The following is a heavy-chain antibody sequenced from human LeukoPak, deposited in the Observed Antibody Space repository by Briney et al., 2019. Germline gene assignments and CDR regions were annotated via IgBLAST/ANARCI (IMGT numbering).Heavy chain of an antibody. CDR3: ASSWYTSNWFDP. Sequence: SETLSLTCAVSGGSFSGYYWTWIRQPPGKGLEWIGEINHSGRTNYNPSLKSRVIISVDTSKNQFSLKLNSVTAADTAVYYCASSWYTSNWFDPWGQGTLVTVSS. V-gene: IGHV4-34*01. CDR1: GGSFSGYY. J-gene: IGHJ5*02. CDR2: INHSGRT. D-gene: IGHD2-2*02.